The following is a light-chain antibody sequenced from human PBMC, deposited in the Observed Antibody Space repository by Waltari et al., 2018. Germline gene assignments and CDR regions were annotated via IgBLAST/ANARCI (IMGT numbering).Light chain of an antibody. Sequence: DIQMTQSPSSLSAYVGDRVTITCRASQSISSYLHWYRQKPGKAPKLLIYAAASLQSGVPSRFSGSGSGTDFTLTISSLQPEDFATYYCQQSYSTGFTFGPGTKVDIK. J-gene: IGKJ3*01. V-gene: IGKV1-39*01. CDR3: QQSYSTGFT. CDR2: AAA. CDR1: QSISSY.